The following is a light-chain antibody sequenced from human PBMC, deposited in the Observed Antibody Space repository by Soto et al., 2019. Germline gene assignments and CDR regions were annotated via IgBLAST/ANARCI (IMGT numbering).Light chain of an antibody. CDR1: QTISSR. V-gene: IGKV1-5*03. CDR3: QQYNEFQYT. CDR2: KAT. J-gene: IGKJ2*01. Sequence: DIQMTQSPSSLSASVGDRVTITCRASQTISSRLAWYQQKPGQAPKLLIYKATNLQTGVASRFSGSGSGTEFSLTISSLQPDDFAVYYCQQYNEFQYTFGQGT.